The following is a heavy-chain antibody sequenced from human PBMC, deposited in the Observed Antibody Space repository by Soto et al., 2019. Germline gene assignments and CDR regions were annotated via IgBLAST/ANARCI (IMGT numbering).Heavy chain of an antibody. J-gene: IGHJ4*02. D-gene: IGHD4-17*01. CDR1: GFTFSSYG. CDR2: ISYDGSNK. CDR3: AKNSGDYAFYYFDY. V-gene: IGHV3-30*18. Sequence: QVQLVESGGGVVQPGRSLRLSCAASGFTFSSYGMHWVRQAPGKGLEWVAVISYDGSNKYYADSVKGRFTISRDNSKNTLYLQMNSLRAEDTAVYYCAKNSGDYAFYYFDYWGQGTLVTVSS.